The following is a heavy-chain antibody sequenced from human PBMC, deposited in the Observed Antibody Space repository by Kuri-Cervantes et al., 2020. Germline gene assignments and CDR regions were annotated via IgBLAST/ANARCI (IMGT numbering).Heavy chain of an antibody. J-gene: IGHJ4*02. CDR2: IRYDGANK. Sequence: GESLKISCAASGFTFSDYGMHWVRQAPDKSLEWVAFIRYDGANKYYADSVKGRFTTSKDNTKKTLYLQMNSLRAEDTAVYYCAKMTTVTQKELIDYWGQGTLVTVSS. V-gene: IGHV3-30*02. CDR3: AKMTTVTQKELIDY. CDR1: GFTFSDYG. D-gene: IGHD4-17*01.